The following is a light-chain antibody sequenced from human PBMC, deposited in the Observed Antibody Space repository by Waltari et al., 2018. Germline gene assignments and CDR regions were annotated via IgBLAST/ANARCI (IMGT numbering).Light chain of an antibody. CDR2: VNSDGSH. J-gene: IGLJ3*02. Sequence: QLVLTQSPSASASLGASVKLTCTLSSGHSSNIIAWLQQQPGKGPRYLMQVNSDGSHRKGDDIPDRFSGSSSGAELYLPFSSLQSEDEADYYCETGGHGTWVFGGGTKLTVL. CDR1: SGHSSNI. V-gene: IGLV4-69*01. CDR3: ETGGHGTWV.